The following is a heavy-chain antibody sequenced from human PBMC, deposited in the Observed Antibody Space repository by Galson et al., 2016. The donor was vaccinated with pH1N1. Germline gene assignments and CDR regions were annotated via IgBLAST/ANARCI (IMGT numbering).Heavy chain of an antibody. CDR3: ARMGVASGGRYYYGMDV. V-gene: IGHV2-70*04. Sequence: PALVKPTQTLTLTCTFSGFSLSTFGVRVSWIRQSPGKALEWLARIDWDDEKFYSPSLKTRLTISKDTSKDPVVLTMTNMDPVDTGTYYCARMGVASGGRYYYGMDVWGQGTTVTVS. D-gene: IGHD3-10*01. J-gene: IGHJ6*02. CDR1: GFSLSTFGVR. CDR2: IDWDDEK.